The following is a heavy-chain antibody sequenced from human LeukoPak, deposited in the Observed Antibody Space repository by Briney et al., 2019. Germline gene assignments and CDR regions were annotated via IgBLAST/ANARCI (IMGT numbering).Heavy chain of an antibody. CDR2: IYYSGST. CDR1: GGSISSYY. J-gene: IGHJ2*01. V-gene: IGHV4-59*01. Sequence: PSETLSLTCTVSGGSISSYYWSWIRQPPGKGLEWIGYIYYSGSTNYNPSLKSRVTISVDTSKNQFSLKLSSVTAADTAVYYCASGPRYCSGGSCYQSGIWYFDLWGRGTLVTVSS. CDR3: ASGPRYCSGGSCYQSGIWYFDL. D-gene: IGHD2-15*01.